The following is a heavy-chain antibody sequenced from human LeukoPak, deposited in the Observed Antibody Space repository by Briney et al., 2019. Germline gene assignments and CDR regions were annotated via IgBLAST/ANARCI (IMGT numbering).Heavy chain of an antibody. CDR3: ARGPLELSSSKYYYMDV. V-gene: IGHV1-69*05. CDR1: GGTFSSYA. J-gene: IGHJ6*03. CDR2: IIPIFGTA. D-gene: IGHD6-6*01. Sequence: GASVKVSCKASGGTFSSYAISWVRQAPGQGLEWMGGIIPIFGTANYAQKFQGRVTITTDESTSTAYMELSSLRSEDTAVYYCARGPLELSSSKYYYMDVWGKGTTVTVSS.